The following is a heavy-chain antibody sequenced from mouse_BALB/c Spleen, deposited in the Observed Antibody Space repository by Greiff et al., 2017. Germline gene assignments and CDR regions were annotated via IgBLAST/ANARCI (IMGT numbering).Heavy chain of an antibody. V-gene: IGHV7-3*02. Sequence: EVHLVESGGGLVQPGGSLRLSCATSGFTFTDYYMSWVRQPPGKALEWLGFIRNKANGYTTEYSASVKGRFTISRDNSQSILYLQMNTLRAEDSATYYCAREGDWYFDVWGAGTTVTVSS. CDR3: AREGDWYFDV. CDR1: GFTFTDYY. CDR2: IRNKANGYTT. J-gene: IGHJ1*01.